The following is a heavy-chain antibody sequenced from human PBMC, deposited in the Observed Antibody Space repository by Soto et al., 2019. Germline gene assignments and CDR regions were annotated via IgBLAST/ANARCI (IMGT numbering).Heavy chain of an antibody. V-gene: IGHV3-30*03. Sequence: PGGSLRLSCAASGFTFSSYGMHWVRQAPGKGLEWVAVISYDGSNKYYADSVKGRFTISRENSKNTLYLQMNSLRTEDSAVYYCETEGGGFGEFVHHWGQGTPVTVSS. CDR1: GFTFSSYG. J-gene: IGHJ4*02. CDR3: ETEGGGFGEFVHH. D-gene: IGHD3-10*01. CDR2: ISYDGSNK.